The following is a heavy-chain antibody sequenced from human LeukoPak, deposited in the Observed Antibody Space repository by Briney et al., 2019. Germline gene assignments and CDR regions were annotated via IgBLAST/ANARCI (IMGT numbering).Heavy chain of an antibody. CDR2: INHSGST. CDR1: GGSFSGYY. D-gene: IGHD6-19*01. J-gene: IGHJ4*02. Sequence: SETLSLTCAVYGGSFSGYYWSWIRQPPGKGLEWIGEINHSGSTNYNPSLKSRVTISVDTSKNQFSLKLSSVTAADTAVYYCASGTIAVAGIFDYWGQGILVTVSS. V-gene: IGHV4-34*01. CDR3: ASGTIAVAGIFDY.